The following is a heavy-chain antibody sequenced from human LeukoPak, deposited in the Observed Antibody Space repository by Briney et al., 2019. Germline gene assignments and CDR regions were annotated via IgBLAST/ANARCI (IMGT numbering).Heavy chain of an antibody. CDR3: ARVRLADERAWAY. J-gene: IGHJ4*02. V-gene: IGHV1-2*02. Sequence: ASVKVSCKASGYTFSDCYIHWVRQAPGQGLECVGWITPKSGDTYSPQRFQGRVTMTRDASISTAYMELSSLRSDDTAVYFCARVRLADERAWAYWGQGTLVTVSS. CDR2: ITPKSGDT. CDR1: GYTFSDCY. D-gene: IGHD3-3*02.